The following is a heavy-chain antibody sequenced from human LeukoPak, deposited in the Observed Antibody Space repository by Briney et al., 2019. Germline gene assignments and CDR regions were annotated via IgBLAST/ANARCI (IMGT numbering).Heavy chain of an antibody. D-gene: IGHD7-27*01. CDR3: ARGPNWGLDY. CDR1: GYTFTGYY. CDR2: INPDSGGT. Sequence: GASVKVSCKASGYTFTGYYIHWVRQAPGQGLEWMGWINPDSGGTIYVQKFQGRVTMTRDSPISTVYMELSRLSSDGTAVYYCARGPNWGLDYWGQGTLVTVSS. J-gene: IGHJ4*02. V-gene: IGHV1-2*02.